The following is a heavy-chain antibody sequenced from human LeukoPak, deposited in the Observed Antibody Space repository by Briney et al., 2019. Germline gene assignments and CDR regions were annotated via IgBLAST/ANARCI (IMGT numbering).Heavy chain of an antibody. V-gene: IGHV3-23*01. Sequence: GGSLRLSCAASGFTFSSYAMSWVRQAPGKGLEWVSAISGSGGSTYYADSVKGRFTISRDNSKNTLYLQMNSLRAEDTAVYYCAKDSMNDFWSGYHNWFDPWGQGTLVTVSS. CDR3: AKDSMNDFWSGYHNWFDP. J-gene: IGHJ5*02. CDR2: ISGSGGST. D-gene: IGHD3-3*01. CDR1: GFTFSSYA.